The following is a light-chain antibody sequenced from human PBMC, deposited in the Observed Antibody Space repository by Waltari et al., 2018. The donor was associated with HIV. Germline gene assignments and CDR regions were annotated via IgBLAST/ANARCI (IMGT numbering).Light chain of an antibody. CDR1: QGVSFI. Sequence: EVVLTQSPATLSSSPGESATLSCRASQGVSFILARYQQKPGQAPRLLIYDASTRATGTPARFSGSGSGTDFTLTISSLEPEDFAVYYCQHRFNWPRTTFGQGTQVE. CDR3: QHRFNWPRTT. CDR2: DAS. J-gene: IGKJ1*01. V-gene: IGKV3-11*01.